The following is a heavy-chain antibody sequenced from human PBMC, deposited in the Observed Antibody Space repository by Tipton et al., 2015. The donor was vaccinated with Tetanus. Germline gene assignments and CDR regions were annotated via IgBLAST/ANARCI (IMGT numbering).Heavy chain of an antibody. Sequence: TLSLTCTLSGGSISSYYWSWVRQPPGKGLEWLGYVFYSGSTDLNPSPKSRVTISVDTSNNLFSLKLTSVTTADTAVYYCARSGGRRYAFDIWGQGTMVTVSS. CDR3: ARSGGRRYAFDI. CDR2: VFYSGST. D-gene: IGHD3-16*01. V-gene: IGHV4-59*01. CDR1: GGSISSYY. J-gene: IGHJ3*02.